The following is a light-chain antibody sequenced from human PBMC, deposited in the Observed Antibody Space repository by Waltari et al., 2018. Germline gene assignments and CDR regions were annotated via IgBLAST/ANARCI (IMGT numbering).Light chain of an antibody. Sequence: DVVMTQTPLSLSVTPGQPASISCKSSQSLLHSDGKTYLYWYLQKPGQSPQLLIYEGSRRFSGVSDRFSVSGSGTDFILKISRVEAEDGGVYYCMQGIHLPWTFGQGTKVEIK. CDR3: MQGIHLPWT. J-gene: IGKJ1*01. CDR2: EGS. V-gene: IGKV2-29*02. CDR1: QSLLHSDGKTY.